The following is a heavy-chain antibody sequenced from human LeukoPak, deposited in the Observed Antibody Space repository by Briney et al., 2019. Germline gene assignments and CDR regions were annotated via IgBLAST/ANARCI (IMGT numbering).Heavy chain of an antibody. D-gene: IGHD1-26*01. Sequence: GGSLRLSCAASGFTFSSDWMHWVRQVPGKGLVWVSRINSDGSSTAYAGSVKGRFTISRDNAKNTLYLQMNSLRVEDTAVYYCGRALGSPLDYWGQGTLVTVSS. J-gene: IGHJ4*02. CDR1: GFTFSSDW. CDR3: GRALGSPLDY. CDR2: INSDGSST. V-gene: IGHV3-74*01.